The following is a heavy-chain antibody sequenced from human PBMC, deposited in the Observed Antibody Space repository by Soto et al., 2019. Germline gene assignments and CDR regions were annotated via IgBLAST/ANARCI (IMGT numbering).Heavy chain of an antibody. V-gene: IGHV3-30*18. CDR1: GFTFSNYG. J-gene: IGHJ4*02. CDR3: AKDLLRYFDWSPLDY. Sequence: QVQLVESGGGVVQPGRSLRLSCAASGFTFSNYGMHWVRQAPGKGLEWVAVISYDGGNKYYADSVKGRFTISRDNSKNTLYLQMNSLRAEDTAVYYCAKDLLRYFDWSPLDYWGQGTLVTVSS. D-gene: IGHD3-9*01. CDR2: ISYDGGNK.